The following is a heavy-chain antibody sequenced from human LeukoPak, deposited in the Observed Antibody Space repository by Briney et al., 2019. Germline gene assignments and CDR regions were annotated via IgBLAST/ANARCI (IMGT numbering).Heavy chain of an antibody. J-gene: IGHJ4*02. CDR3: ARDQEQQQVYYFDY. CDR1: GFTFSSYA. V-gene: IGHV3-30-3*01. Sequence: PGGSLRLSCAASGFTFSSYAMHWVRQAPGKGLEWVAVLTYDGSNKYYADSVKGRFTISRDNSKNTLYLQMNSRRAEDTAVYYCARDQEQQQVYYFDYWGQGTLVTVSS. D-gene: IGHD6-13*01. CDR2: LTYDGSNK.